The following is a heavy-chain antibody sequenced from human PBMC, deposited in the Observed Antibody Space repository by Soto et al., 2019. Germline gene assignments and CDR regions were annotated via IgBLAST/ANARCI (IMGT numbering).Heavy chain of an antibody. CDR1: GGSISSGGYY. Sequence: QVQLQESGPGLVKPSQTLSLTCTVSGGSISSGGYYWSWIRQHPGKGLEWIGYIYYSGSTYYNPSLKSRVTISVDTSKHQCSLKLSSVTAADTAVYYCAREPDCSGGSCSQGYYAFDIWGQGTMVTVSS. CDR2: IYYSGST. D-gene: IGHD2-15*01. V-gene: IGHV4-31*03. CDR3: AREPDCSGGSCSQGYYAFDI. J-gene: IGHJ3*02.